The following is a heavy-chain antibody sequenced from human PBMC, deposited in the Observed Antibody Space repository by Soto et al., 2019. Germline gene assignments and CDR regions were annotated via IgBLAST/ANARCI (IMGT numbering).Heavy chain of an antibody. CDR2: ISSSSSYI. D-gene: IGHD2-15*01. CDR3: ARGPVVVVAGTFDY. CDR1: GFTFSSYS. V-gene: IGHV3-21*01. Sequence: EVQLVESGGGLVKPGGSLRLSCAASGFTFSSYSMNWVRQAPGKGLEWVSSISSSSSYIYYADSVKGRFTISRDNAKNSLYLQMNSLRAEDTAVYYCARGPVVVVAGTFDYRGQGTLVTVSS. J-gene: IGHJ4*02.